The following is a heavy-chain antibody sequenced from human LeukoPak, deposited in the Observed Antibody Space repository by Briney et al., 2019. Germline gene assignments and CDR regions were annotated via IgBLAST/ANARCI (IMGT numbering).Heavy chain of an antibody. D-gene: IGHD6-13*01. CDR3: ASPAAGNNYYYYYYMDV. Sequence: SETLSLTCTVSGYSVSSGYFWGWIRQSPGKGLEWIGSVSHSGNTFHNPSLKSRLTISLDTSKNQFSLGLRSVTAADTAVYYCASPAAGNNYYYYYYMDVWGKGTTVTVSS. V-gene: IGHV4-38-2*02. J-gene: IGHJ6*03. CDR1: GYSVSSGYF. CDR2: VSHSGNT.